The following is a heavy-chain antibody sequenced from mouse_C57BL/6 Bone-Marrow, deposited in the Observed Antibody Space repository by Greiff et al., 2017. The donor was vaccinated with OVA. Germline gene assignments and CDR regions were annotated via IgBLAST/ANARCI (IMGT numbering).Heavy chain of an antibody. Sequence: EVQLVESGPGLVKPSQSLSLTCSVTGYSITSGYYWNWIRQFPGNKLEWMGYISYDGSNNYNPSLKNRISITRDTSKNQFFLKLNSVTTEDTATYYCARASLYYGNSLWGQGTTLTVSS. CDR1: GYSITSGYY. CDR2: ISYDGSN. V-gene: IGHV3-6*01. CDR3: ARASLYYGNSL. D-gene: IGHD2-1*01. J-gene: IGHJ2*01.